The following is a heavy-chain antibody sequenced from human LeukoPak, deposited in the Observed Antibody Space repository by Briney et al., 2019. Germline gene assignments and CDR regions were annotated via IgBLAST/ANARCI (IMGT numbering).Heavy chain of an antibody. Sequence: GRSLRLSCAASGXTFSTYGMHWVRQAPGKGLEWVAVISYGGTNKYYADSVKGRFTISRDNSKNTLYLQMNSLRREDTAVYYCAKDQVLGDYYDSSGSNFDYWGREPWSPSPQ. D-gene: IGHD3-22*01. V-gene: IGHV3-30*18. CDR1: GXTFSTYG. CDR3: AKDQVLGDYYDSSGSNFDY. J-gene: IGHJ4*02. CDR2: ISYGGTNK.